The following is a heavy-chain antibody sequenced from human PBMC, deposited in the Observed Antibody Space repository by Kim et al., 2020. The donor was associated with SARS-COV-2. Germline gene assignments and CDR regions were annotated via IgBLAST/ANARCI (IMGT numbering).Heavy chain of an antibody. Sequence: SETLSLTCTVSGGSISSSSYYWGWIRQPPGKGLEWIGSIYYSGSTYYNPSLKSRVTISVDTSKNQFSLKLSSVTAADTAVYYCARVGGGYSGYSPDIVVVVAATKPELHAFDIWGQGTMVTVSS. CDR3: ARVGGGYSGYSPDIVVVVAATKPELHAFDI. CDR2: IYYSGST. D-gene: IGHD2-15*01. V-gene: IGHV4-39*01. J-gene: IGHJ3*02. CDR1: GGSISSSSYY.